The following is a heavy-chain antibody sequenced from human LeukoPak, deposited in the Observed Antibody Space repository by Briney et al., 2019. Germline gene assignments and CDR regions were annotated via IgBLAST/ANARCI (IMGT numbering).Heavy chain of an antibody. D-gene: IGHD3-16*01. CDR1: GFTFSSYG. J-gene: IGHJ6*02. CDR3: ARAGGDYGMDV. CDR2: IWYDGSNK. V-gene: IGHV3-33*01. Sequence: GGSLRPSCAASGFTFSSYGMHWVRQAPGKGLEWVAVIWYDGSNKYYADSVKGRFTISRDNSKNTLYLQMNSLRAEDTAVYYCARAGGDYGMDVWGQGTTVTVSS.